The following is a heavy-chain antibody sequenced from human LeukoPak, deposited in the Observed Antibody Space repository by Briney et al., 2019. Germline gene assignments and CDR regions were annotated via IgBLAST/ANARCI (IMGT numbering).Heavy chain of an antibody. V-gene: IGHV3-7*01. D-gene: IGHD6-19*01. J-gene: IGHJ4*02. Sequence: GGSLRLSCAASGFIFNSYYMAWVRQAPGKGLEWVANIRPDASDMFYVDSVKGRFTISRDNAETSLYLQMNSLRVEDTAIYYCARWGYNSGWYLDYWGQGTLVTVYS. CDR1: GFIFNSYY. CDR3: ARWGYNSGWYLDY. CDR2: IRPDASDM.